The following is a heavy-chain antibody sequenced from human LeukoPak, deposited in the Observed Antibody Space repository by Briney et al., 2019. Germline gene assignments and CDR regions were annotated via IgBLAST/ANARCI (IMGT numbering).Heavy chain of an antibody. CDR2: IIPIFGTA. CDR3: ARDSGSYLYFDY. J-gene: IGHJ4*01. D-gene: IGHD1-26*01. V-gene: IGHV1-69*05. Sequence: SVKVSCKASGGTFSSYAISWVRQAPGQGLEWMGGIIPIFGTANYAQKFQGRVTITTDESTSTAYMELSSLRSEDTAVYYCARDSGSYLYFDYCGHGTLVTVSS. CDR1: GGTFSSYA.